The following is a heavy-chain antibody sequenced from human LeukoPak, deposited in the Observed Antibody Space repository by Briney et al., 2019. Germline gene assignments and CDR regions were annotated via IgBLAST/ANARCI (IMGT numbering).Heavy chain of an antibody. J-gene: IGHJ4*02. CDR1: GGSFSGYY. D-gene: IGHD1-26*01. CDR3: ARTNGS. CDR2: IYYSGST. Sequence: SQTLSLTCAVYGGSFSGYYWSWIRQPPGKGLEWIGSIYYSGSTYYNPSLKSRVTISVDTSKNQFSLKLSSVTAADTAVYYCARTNGSWGQGTLVTVSS. V-gene: IGHV4-34*01.